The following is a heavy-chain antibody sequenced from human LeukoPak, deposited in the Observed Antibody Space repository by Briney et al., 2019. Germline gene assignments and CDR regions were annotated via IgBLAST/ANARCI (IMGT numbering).Heavy chain of an antibody. V-gene: IGHV4-59*01. Sequence: SETLSLTCTVSGGSISSYYWSWIRQPPGKGLEWIGYIYYSGSTNYNPSLKSRVTISVDTSRNQFSLKLSSVTAADTAVYYCARGSPYYYYGMDVWGQGTTVTVSS. J-gene: IGHJ6*02. CDR1: GGSISSYY. CDR2: IYYSGST. D-gene: IGHD6-13*01. CDR3: ARGSPYYYYGMDV.